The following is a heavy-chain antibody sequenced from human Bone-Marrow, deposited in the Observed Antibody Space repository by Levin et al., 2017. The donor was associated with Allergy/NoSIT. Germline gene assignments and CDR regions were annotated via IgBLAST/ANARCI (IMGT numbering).Heavy chain of an antibody. J-gene: IGHJ6*02. CDR3: ARGYSSGPPYYYGMDV. CDR1: GYTFTSYD. Sequence: ASVKVSCKASGYTFTSYDINWVRQATGQGLEWMGWMNPNSGNTGYAQKFQGRVTMTRNTSISTAYMELSSLRSEDTAVYYCARGYSSGPPYYYGMDVWGQGTTVTVSS. CDR2: MNPNSGNT. V-gene: IGHV1-8*01. D-gene: IGHD6-19*01.